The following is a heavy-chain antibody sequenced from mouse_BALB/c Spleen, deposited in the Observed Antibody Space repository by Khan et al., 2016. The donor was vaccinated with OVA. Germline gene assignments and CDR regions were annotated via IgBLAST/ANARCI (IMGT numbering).Heavy chain of an antibody. CDR1: GYTFTSYW. Sequence: VQLQQSGTVLARPGASVKMSCKASGYTFTSYWMHWVKQRPGQGLEWIGAIYPGNSDTNYNQKFKGKANLTAVTTTSTAYLELNSLTNEDSAVYYCTRNGFGNYESWDYWGQGTTLTVSS. CDR2: IYPGNSDT. CDR3: TRNGFGNYESWDY. J-gene: IGHJ2*01. V-gene: IGHV1-5*01. D-gene: IGHD2-1*01.